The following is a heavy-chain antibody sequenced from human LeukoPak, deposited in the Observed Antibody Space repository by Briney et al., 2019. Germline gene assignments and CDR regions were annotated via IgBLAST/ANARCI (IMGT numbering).Heavy chain of an antibody. Sequence: GGSLRLSCAASGFTFSSYAMSWVRQAPGKGLERVSAISGSGGNTYYADSVMGRFTISRDNSKNTLYLQMNSLRAEDTALYYCAKEKSTVVSLGDWFDPWGQGTLVTVSP. CDR3: AKEKSTVVSLGDWFDP. V-gene: IGHV3-23*01. J-gene: IGHJ5*02. CDR1: GFTFSSYA. D-gene: IGHD4-23*01. CDR2: ISGSGGNT.